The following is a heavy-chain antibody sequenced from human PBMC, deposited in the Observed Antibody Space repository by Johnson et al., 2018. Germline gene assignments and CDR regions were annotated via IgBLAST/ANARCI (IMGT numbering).Heavy chain of an antibody. CDR2: IWYDGSNK. D-gene: IGHD3-3*01. CDR1: GFTFSNYG. CDR3: AREESGSNAFDI. Sequence: VQLLETGGGVVQPGRSLRLSCAASGFTFSNYGMHWVRQAPGKGLEWVAVIWYDGSNKYYADSVKGRFTISRDNSKNTLYLQMNSLRAEDTAVYYCAREESGSNAFDIWGQGTMVTVSS. J-gene: IGHJ3*02. V-gene: IGHV3-33*01.